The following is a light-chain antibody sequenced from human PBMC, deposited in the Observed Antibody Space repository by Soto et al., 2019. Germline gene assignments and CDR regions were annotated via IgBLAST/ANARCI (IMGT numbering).Light chain of an antibody. Sequence: EIVLTQSPGTLSLSPGEGATLSCRASHSVSSTYLAWYQQKPGQAPRLLIYGASSRATGIPDRFSCSGSGTDFTLPISRLEPEDFAVYYCQQYGGSPPFTFGQGTKLEIK. V-gene: IGKV3-20*01. J-gene: IGKJ2*01. CDR1: HSVSSTY. CDR3: QQYGGSPPFT. CDR2: GAS.